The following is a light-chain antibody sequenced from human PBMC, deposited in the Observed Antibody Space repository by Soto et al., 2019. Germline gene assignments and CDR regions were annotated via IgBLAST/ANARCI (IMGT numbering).Light chain of an antibody. CDR1: SSNIGGNS. V-gene: IGLV1-51*01. CDR3: GSYTNSSTSYV. CDR2: DDN. J-gene: IGLJ1*01. Sequence: QSVMTQPPSVSAAPGQKVTISCSGSSSNIGGNSVSWYQQLPGTAPKLLIYDDNKRPSGIPDRFSGSKSGTSATLGITGFQTGDEADYYCGSYTNSSTSYVFGTGTKLTVL.